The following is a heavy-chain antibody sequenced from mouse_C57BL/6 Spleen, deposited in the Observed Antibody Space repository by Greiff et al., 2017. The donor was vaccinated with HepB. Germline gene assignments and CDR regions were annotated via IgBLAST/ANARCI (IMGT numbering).Heavy chain of an antibody. Sequence: QVQLQQPGAELARPGSSVKLSCKASGYTFTSYWMDWVKQRPGQGLEWIGNIYPSNSETHYNQKFKDKATLTVDKSSSTAYTELSILTSEDSAVYYGASWLPRFAYWGQGTLVTVSA. CDR2: IYPSNSET. D-gene: IGHD2-2*01. CDR1: GYTFTSYW. CDR3: ASWLPRFAY. J-gene: IGHJ3*01. V-gene: IGHV1-61*01.